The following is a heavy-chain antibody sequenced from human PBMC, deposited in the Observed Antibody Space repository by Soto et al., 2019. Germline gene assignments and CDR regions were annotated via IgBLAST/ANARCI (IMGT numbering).Heavy chain of an antibody. CDR1: GGSISSGGYY. V-gene: IGHV4-31*02. J-gene: IGHJ6*02. CDR3: ARGGDYYGMDV. CDR2: IYYSGST. D-gene: IGHD3-16*01. Sequence: PSETLSLTCPVSGGSISSGGYYWSWIRQHPGKGLEWIGYIYYSGSTYYNPSLKSRVTISVDTSKNQFSLKLSSVTAADTAVYYCARGGDYYGMDVWGQGTTVTVSS.